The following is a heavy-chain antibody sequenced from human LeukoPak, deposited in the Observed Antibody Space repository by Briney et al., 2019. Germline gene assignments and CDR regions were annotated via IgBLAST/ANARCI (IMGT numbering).Heavy chain of an antibody. Sequence: GGSLRLSCAASGFTFSSYAMSWVRQAPGKGLEWVSAISGSGGSTYYADSVKGRFTISRDNSKNTLYLQMNSLRAEDTAVYYCARDQKDGGYNWFDPWGQGTLVTVSS. CDR1: GFTFSSYA. CDR2: ISGSGGST. D-gene: IGHD3-16*01. V-gene: IGHV3-23*01. J-gene: IGHJ5*02. CDR3: ARDQKDGGYNWFDP.